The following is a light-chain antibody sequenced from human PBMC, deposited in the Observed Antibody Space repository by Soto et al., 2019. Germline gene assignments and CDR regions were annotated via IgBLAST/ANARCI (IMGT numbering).Light chain of an antibody. V-gene: IGKV1-5*03. CDR3: QQYNSYSRT. J-gene: IGKJ1*01. Sequence: DIQMTQSPSTLSASVGDRVTITCRASQSVITSLAWYQHKPGKAPKLLIYKASSLESGVPSRFSGSGSGTEFTITISSLQPDDFATYYCQQYNSYSRTFGQGTKVEI. CDR2: KAS. CDR1: QSVITS.